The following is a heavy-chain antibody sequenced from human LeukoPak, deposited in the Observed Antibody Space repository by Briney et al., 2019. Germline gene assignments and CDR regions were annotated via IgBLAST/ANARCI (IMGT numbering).Heavy chain of an antibody. CDR3: ATTTIFGVVTYYYYYMDV. D-gene: IGHD3-3*01. V-gene: IGHV1-24*01. Sequence: ASVKVSCKVSGYTLTELSMHWVRQAPGKGLEWMGGFDPEDGETIYAQKFQGRVTMTEDTSTDTAYMELSSLRSVDTAVYYCATTTIFGVVTYYYYYMDVWGKGTTVTVSS. J-gene: IGHJ6*03. CDR1: GYTLTELS. CDR2: FDPEDGET.